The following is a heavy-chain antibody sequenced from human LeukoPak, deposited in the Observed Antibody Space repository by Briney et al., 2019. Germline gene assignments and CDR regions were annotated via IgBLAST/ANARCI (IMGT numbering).Heavy chain of an antibody. Sequence: GASVKVSSKVSRYTLTESFMHWVRQAPGKGLEWRGGFAPEDGETIYAQKFKGRVTMTEDTSTDTAYMELSSLRSEDTAVYYCARGRPGSLDYWGQGTLVTVSS. J-gene: IGHJ4*02. CDR2: FAPEDGET. V-gene: IGHV1-24*01. CDR3: ARGRPGSLDY. CDR1: RYTLTESF.